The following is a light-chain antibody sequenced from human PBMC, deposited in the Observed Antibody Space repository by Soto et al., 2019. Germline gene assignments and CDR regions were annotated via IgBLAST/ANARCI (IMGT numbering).Light chain of an antibody. CDR1: SSDVGGYNY. CDR3: SSYTSSTPRV. J-gene: IGLJ2*01. Sequence: QSALTQPASVSGSPGQSITISCTGTSSDVGGYNYVSWYQQYPGKAPKLMIYDVSNRPSGVSNLFSGSKSGNTASLTISGLQAEDEGDYYCSSYTSSTPRVFGGGTKVTVL. CDR2: DVS. V-gene: IGLV2-14*01.